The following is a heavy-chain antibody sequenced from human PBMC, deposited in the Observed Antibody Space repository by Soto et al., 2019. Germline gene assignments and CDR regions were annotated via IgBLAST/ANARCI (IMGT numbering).Heavy chain of an antibody. Sequence: GGSLRLPCAASGFTFSSYEMNLVGQAPGKGLEWVSYISSSGSTIYYADSVKGRFTISRDNAKNSLYLQMNSLRAEDTAVYYCARQSGYSGYDPSYYFDYWGQGTLVTVSS. V-gene: IGHV3-48*03. CDR3: ARQSGYSGYDPSYYFDY. CDR2: ISSSGSTI. D-gene: IGHD5-12*01. J-gene: IGHJ4*02. CDR1: GFTFSSYE.